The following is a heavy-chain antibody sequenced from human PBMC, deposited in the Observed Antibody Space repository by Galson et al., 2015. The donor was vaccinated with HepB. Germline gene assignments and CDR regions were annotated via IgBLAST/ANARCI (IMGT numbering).Heavy chain of an antibody. CDR2: ISGSGGST. CDR3: AKGIGSGWYRTTPTYYFDY. J-gene: IGHJ4*02. CDR1: GFTFSSYA. D-gene: IGHD6-19*01. V-gene: IGHV3-23*01. Sequence: SLRLSCAASGFTFSSYAMSWVRQAPGKGLEWVSAISGSGGSTYYADSVKGRFTISRDNSKNTLYLQMNSLRAEDTAVYYCAKGIGSGWYRTTPTYYFDYWGQGTLATVSS.